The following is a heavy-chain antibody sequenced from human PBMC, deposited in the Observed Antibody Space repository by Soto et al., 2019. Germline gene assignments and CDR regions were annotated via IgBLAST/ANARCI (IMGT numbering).Heavy chain of an antibody. D-gene: IGHD6-19*01. Sequence: SETLSLTCTVCGGSISSGCYYWSWIRQHPGKGLEWIGYIYYSGSTYYNPSLKSRVTISVDTSKNQFSLKLSSVTAADTAVYYCARVNIAVDGTYDYCGQRTLVAVCS. CDR2: IYYSGST. V-gene: IGHV4-31*03. CDR1: GGSISSGCYY. J-gene: IGHJ4*02. CDR3: ARVNIAVDGTYDY.